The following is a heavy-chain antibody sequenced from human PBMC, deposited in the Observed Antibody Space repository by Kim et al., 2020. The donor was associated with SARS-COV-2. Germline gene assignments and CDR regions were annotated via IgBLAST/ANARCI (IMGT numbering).Heavy chain of an antibody. CDR1: GFDLSDYF. V-gene: IGHV3-11*06. Sequence: GGSLRLSCAASGFDLSDYFMTWIRQTPGKGLESVSYIGTGNYTRYADSVKGRFIISRDNARNAVYLALHNVKAEDTAIYYCARGDSTSPRAKIYYGVDVWGQGTTVTVSS. CDR2: IGTGNYT. CDR3: ARGDSTSPRAKIYYGVDV. J-gene: IGHJ6*02. D-gene: IGHD6-6*01.